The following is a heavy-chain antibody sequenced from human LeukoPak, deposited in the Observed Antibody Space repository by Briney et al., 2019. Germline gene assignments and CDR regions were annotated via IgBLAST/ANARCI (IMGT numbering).Heavy chain of an antibody. J-gene: IGHJ5*02. D-gene: IGHD3-10*01. V-gene: IGHV3-23*01. CDR3: AKDLSCVTMVQGGCNWFDP. CDR2: ISGSGYGT. Sequence: GGSLRLSCAASGFTFSNFAMSWVRQAPGKGLEWVSAISGSGYGTFYADSVKGRFTISRDNSKNTLYLQMNSLRAEDTALYYCAKDLSCVTMVQGGCNWFDPWGQGTLVTVSS. CDR1: GFTFSNFA.